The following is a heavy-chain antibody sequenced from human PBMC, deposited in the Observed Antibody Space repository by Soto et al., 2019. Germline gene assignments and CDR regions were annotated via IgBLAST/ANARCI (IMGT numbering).Heavy chain of an antibody. Sequence: EVQLVESGGGLVQPGGSLRLSCAASGFTFSSYWMTWVRQAPGKGLEWVANIKQDGSEKYYVDSVKGRFTISRDNAKNSLYLQMDTLRAEDTAVYYCAKYYYDSSAYSALGYWGQGTLVTVSS. CDR3: AKYYYDSSAYSALGY. D-gene: IGHD3-22*01. J-gene: IGHJ4*02. CDR1: GFTFSSYW. CDR2: IKQDGSEK. V-gene: IGHV3-7*02.